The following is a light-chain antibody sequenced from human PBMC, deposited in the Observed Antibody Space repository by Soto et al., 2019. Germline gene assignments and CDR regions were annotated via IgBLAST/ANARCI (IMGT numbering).Light chain of an antibody. CDR3: SSYTSSSTLV. J-gene: IGLJ1*01. V-gene: IGLV2-14*01. CDR1: SSDVGGYNY. Sequence: QSALTQPASLSGSPGQSITISCTGTSSDVGGYNYVSWYQQHPGKAPKLMIYDVSNRPSGVSNRFSGSKSGKTASLTFSGLQAEDEADYSCSSYTSSSTLVFGTGTKVTVL. CDR2: DVS.